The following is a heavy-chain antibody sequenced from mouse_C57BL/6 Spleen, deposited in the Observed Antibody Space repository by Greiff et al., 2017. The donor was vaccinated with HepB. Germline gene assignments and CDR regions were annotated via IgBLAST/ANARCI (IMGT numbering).Heavy chain of an antibody. CDR2: IDPENGDT. Sequence: EVQLQQSGAELVRPGASVKLSCTASGFNIKDDYMHWVKQRPEQGLEWIGWIDPENGDTEYASKFQGKATITADTSSNTAYLQLSSLTSEDTAVYYCTTGGPFTTVVAKGNFDYWGQGTTLTVSS. D-gene: IGHD1-1*01. J-gene: IGHJ2*01. CDR1: GFNIKDDY. V-gene: IGHV14-4*01. CDR3: TTGGPFTTVVAKGNFDY.